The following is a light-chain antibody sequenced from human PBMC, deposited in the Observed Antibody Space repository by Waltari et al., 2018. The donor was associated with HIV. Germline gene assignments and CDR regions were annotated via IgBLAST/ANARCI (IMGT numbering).Light chain of an antibody. J-gene: IGKJ1*01. V-gene: IGKV3-11*01. CDR3: QQRSNWPPWT. CDR1: QSVSSY. Sequence: EIVLTQSPATLSLSPGERATSPCRASQSVSSYLAWYQQKPGQAPRLLIYDASNRATGIPARFSGSGSGTDFTLTISSLEPEDFAVYYCQQRSNWPPWTFGQGTKVEIK. CDR2: DAS.